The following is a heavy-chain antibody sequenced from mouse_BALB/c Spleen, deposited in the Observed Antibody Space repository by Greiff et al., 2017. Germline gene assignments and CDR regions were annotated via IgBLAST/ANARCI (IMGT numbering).Heavy chain of an antibody. CDR1: GFSLTSYG. V-gene: IGHV2-9*02. Sequence: VQLVESGPGLVAPSQSLSITCTVSGFSLTSYGVHWVRQPPGKGLEWLGVIWAGGSTNYNSALMSRLSISKDNSKSQVFLKMNSLQTDDTAMYYCARTFYDYDGGRFAYWGQGTLVTVSA. D-gene: IGHD2-4*01. J-gene: IGHJ3*01. CDR2: IWAGGST. CDR3: ARTFYDYDGGRFAY.